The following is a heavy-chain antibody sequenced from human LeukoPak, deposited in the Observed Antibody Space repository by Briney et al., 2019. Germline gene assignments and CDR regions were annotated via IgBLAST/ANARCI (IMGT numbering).Heavy chain of an antibody. V-gene: IGHV3-73*01. CDR1: AFTFSGSA. D-gene: IGHD6-19*01. CDR2: IKSKADSYAT. J-gene: IGHJ3*02. Sequence: GGSLRLSCAASAFTFSGSAIHWVRQASGKGLEWVGRIKSKADSYATAYAASVKGRFTISRDDSKNTAYLQMNSLRTEDTAVYYCTRLWVAADDAFDIWGLGTMVTVSS. CDR3: TRLWVAADDAFDI.